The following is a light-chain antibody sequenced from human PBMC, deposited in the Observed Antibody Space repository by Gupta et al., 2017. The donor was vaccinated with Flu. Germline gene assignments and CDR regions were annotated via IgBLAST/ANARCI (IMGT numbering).Light chain of an antibody. CDR3: QQYNSRPPLT. CDR1: QLIGNN. Sequence: ESATPSCKASQLIGNNLAGYQQPPRRAPRLLIIAASTRATAVPARFSGSGFGADFTLTISNPQSEDSAVYYCQQYNSRPPLTFGGGTKVEIK. J-gene: IGKJ4*01. V-gene: IGKV3-15*01. CDR2: AAS.